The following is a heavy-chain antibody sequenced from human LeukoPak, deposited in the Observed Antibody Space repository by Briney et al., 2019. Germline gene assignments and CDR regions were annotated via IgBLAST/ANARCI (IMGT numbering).Heavy chain of an antibody. CDR3: ARAGAYCGGDCYHDAFDI. CDR2: ISSSSSTI. D-gene: IGHD2-21*02. CDR1: GFTFSSYS. V-gene: IGHV3-48*01. Sequence: PGGSLRLSCAASGFTFSSYSMNWVRQAPGKGLGWVSYISSSSSTIYYADSVKGRFTISRENAKNSLYLQMNSLRAEDTAVYYCARAGAYCGGDCYHDAFDIWGQGTMVTVSS. J-gene: IGHJ3*02.